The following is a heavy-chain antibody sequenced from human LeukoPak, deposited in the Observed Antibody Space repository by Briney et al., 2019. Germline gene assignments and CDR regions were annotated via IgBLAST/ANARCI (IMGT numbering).Heavy chain of an antibody. CDR2: IYYSGST. CDR1: GGSISSGGYY. Sequence: SETLSLTCTVSGGSISSGGYYWSWIRQHPGKGLEWIGYIYYSGSTNYNPSLKSRVTISVDTSKNQFSLKLSSVTAADTAVYYRARDRGHYYGSGSYYNGYFDYWGQGTLVTVSS. D-gene: IGHD3-10*01. CDR3: ARDRGHYYGSGSYYNGYFDY. J-gene: IGHJ4*02. V-gene: IGHV4-61*08.